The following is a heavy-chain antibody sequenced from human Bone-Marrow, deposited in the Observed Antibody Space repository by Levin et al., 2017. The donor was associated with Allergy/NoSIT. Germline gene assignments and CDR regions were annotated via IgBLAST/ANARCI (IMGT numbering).Heavy chain of an antibody. J-gene: IGHJ6*03. V-gene: IGHV3-74*03. CDR1: GFTFSSHW. CDR2: IDSDGNDT. CDR3: ARRYFYYSYLDV. Sequence: GESLKISCEGSGFTFSSHWMHWVRQAPGKGLVWVSRIDSDGNDTTYADSVKGRFTISRDNARNTLYLQMNSLTVEDTGVYFCARRYFYYSYLDVWGQGTTVTVAS. D-gene: IGHD2/OR15-2a*01.